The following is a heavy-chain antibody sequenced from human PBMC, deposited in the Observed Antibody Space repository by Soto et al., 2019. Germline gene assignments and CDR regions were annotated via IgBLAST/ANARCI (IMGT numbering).Heavy chain of an antibody. CDR2: IYYNGNT. Sequence: QVQLQESGPGLVKPSETLSLTCSVSGGSISNHYWSWIRQPPGKGLEWIGYIYYNGNTNYNPSLKGPVTMSGDTAQNQISLKLTTVTAADTAVYYCTRANWYSEYWGQGTLVTVSS. CDR1: GGSISNHY. J-gene: IGHJ4*02. CDR3: TRANWYSEY. D-gene: IGHD7-27*01. V-gene: IGHV4-59*11.